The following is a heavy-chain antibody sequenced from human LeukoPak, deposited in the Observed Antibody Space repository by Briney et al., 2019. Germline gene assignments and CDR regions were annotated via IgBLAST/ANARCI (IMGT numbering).Heavy chain of an antibody. CDR3: ARDPGPRGSGWFDP. V-gene: IGHV1-18*01. J-gene: IGHJ5*02. CDR2: ISAYNGNT. CDR1: GGTFSSYG. D-gene: IGHD3-10*01. Sequence: ASVKVSCKASGGTFSSYGISWVRQAPGQGLEWMGWISAYNGNTNYAQKLQGRVTMTTDTSTSTAYMELRSLRSDDTAVYYCARDPGPRGSGWFDPWGQGTLVTVSS.